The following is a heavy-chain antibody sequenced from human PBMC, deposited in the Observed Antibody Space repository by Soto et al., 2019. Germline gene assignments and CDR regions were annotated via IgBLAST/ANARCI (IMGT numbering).Heavy chain of an antibody. D-gene: IGHD2-2*01. Sequence: SVKVSCRASGGTFSSYAISWVRQAPGQGLEWMGGIIPIFGRANYAQKFQGRVTITADESTSTAYMELSSLRSEDTAVYYCAVVPATNYYYYGMDVWSQGTTVTVSS. CDR1: GGTFSSYA. CDR3: AVVPATNYYYYGMDV. V-gene: IGHV1-69*13. J-gene: IGHJ6*02. CDR2: IIPIFGRA.